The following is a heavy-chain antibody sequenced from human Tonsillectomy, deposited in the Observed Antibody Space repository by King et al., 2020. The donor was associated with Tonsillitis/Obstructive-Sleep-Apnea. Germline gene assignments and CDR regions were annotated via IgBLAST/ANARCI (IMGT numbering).Heavy chain of an antibody. CDR2: IFSNDEK. V-gene: IGHV2-26*01. CDR1: GFSLSSRRMG. J-gene: IGHJ6*03. D-gene: IGHD1-7*01. Sequence: VTLKESGPVLVKPTETLTLTCTVAGFSLSSRRMGVSWIRQPPGKALEWLAHIFSNDEKSYTTSLKSRLTISKDTSKSQVVLTMTNMDPVDTATYYCARMKRTYYYYMDVWGNGTTVTVS. CDR3: ARMKRTYYYYMDV.